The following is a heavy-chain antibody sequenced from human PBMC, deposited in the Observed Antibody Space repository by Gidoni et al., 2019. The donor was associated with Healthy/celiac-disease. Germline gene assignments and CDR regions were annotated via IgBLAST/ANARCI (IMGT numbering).Heavy chain of an antibody. J-gene: IGHJ3*02. V-gene: IGHV1-24*01. CDR3: ATSNRITMIVANHAFDI. D-gene: IGHD3-22*01. Sequence: QVQLVQSGAEVKKPGASVTVYCKVSGYTLTELSMHWVRQAPGKGLELMGGFDPEDGETSYAQQFQGRVTMTEDTSTYTAYMELSSLRSEDTAVYYCATSNRITMIVANHAFDIWGQGTMVTVSS. CDR1: GYTLTELS. CDR2: FDPEDGET.